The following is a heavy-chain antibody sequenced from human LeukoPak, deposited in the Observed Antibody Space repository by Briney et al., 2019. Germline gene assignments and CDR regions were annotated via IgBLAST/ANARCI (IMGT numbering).Heavy chain of an antibody. J-gene: IGHJ4*02. CDR3: ATYDSSGYYHDY. CDR1: GFTFSSYA. D-gene: IGHD3-22*01. Sequence: PGGSLRLSCAASGFTFSSYAMHWVRQAPGKGLEWVAVISYDGSNKYYADSVKGRFTISRDDSKNTLYLQVNSLRAEDTAVYYCATYDSSGYYHDYWGQGTLVTVSS. CDR2: ISYDGSNK. V-gene: IGHV3-30-3*01.